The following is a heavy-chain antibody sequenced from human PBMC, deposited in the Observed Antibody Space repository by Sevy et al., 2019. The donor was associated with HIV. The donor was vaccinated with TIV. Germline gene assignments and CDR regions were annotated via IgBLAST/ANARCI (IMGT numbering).Heavy chain of an antibody. V-gene: IGHV3-23*01. Sequence: GGSLRLSCAASGFTFSSYAMNWVRQAPGKGLEWVSGISDSVDSTHYADSVKGRFTISRDNSKNTLYLKMNSLRAEDTAVYYCAKDQAYDILTGYYAFDIWGQGTMVTVSS. CDR2: ISDSVDST. D-gene: IGHD3-9*01. CDR1: GFTFSSYA. CDR3: AKDQAYDILTGYYAFDI. J-gene: IGHJ3*02.